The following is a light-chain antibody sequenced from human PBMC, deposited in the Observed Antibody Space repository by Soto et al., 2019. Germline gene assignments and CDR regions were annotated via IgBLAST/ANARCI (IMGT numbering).Light chain of an antibody. CDR3: AAWDDRLNGQV. V-gene: IGLV1-44*01. Sequence: QSVLTQPPSASATPGQRVTISCSGGSSNIGSNSVSWYQQVPGTAPKLLIFNDNMRPSGVPDRFSGSKSGPSASLAISGLQSEDEADYHCAAWDDRLNGQVFGTRTKLTVL. CDR2: NDN. J-gene: IGLJ1*01. CDR1: SSNIGSNS.